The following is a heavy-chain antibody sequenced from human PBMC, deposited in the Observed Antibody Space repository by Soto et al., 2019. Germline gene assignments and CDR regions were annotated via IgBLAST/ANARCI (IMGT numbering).Heavy chain of an antibody. CDR2: IIPIFGTA. Sequence: GASVKVSCKASGGTFSSYAISWVRQAPGQGLEWMGGIIPIFGTANYAQKFQGRVTITADESTSTAYMELSSLRSEDTAVYYCARDFYLRDYGDYITLDYWGQGTLVTVSS. CDR1: GGTFSSYA. V-gene: IGHV1-69*13. D-gene: IGHD4-17*01. J-gene: IGHJ4*02. CDR3: ARDFYLRDYGDYITLDY.